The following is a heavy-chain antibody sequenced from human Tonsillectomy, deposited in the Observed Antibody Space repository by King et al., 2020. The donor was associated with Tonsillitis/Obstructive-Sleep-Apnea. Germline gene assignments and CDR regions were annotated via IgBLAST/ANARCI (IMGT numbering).Heavy chain of an antibody. J-gene: IGHJ4*02. CDR2: IYYIGHT. Sequence: QLQESGPGLVKPSETLSLTCTVSGGSISSSTYYWGWIRQPPGKGLEWIGSIYYIGHTYFNPSLKSRVTISLDTSKNQFSLKLSSVTAADTAVYYCARRVTGDPWIDYWGQGTLVTVSS. V-gene: IGHV4-39*01. CDR3: ARRVTGDPWIDY. CDR1: GGSISSSTYY. D-gene: IGHD7-27*01.